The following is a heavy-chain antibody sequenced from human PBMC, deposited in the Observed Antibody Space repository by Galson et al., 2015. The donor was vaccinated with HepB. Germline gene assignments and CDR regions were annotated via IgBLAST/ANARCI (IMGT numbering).Heavy chain of an antibody. CDR2: IIPTFDTP. D-gene: IGHD3-22*01. CDR1: GGSFNTYA. J-gene: IGHJ3*02. CDR3: ARDRTHYYDTSGYSGAFEI. V-gene: IGHV1-69*06. Sequence: SVKVSCKASGGSFNTYAINWLRQAPGQGLEWMGGIIPTFDTPIYAQRFQDRVTITADKSTSTAYMELSSLTSDDTALYYCARDRTHYYDTSGYSGAFEIWGQGTMYTVSS.